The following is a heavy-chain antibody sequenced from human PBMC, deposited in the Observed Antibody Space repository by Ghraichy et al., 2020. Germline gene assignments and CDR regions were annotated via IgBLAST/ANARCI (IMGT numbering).Heavy chain of an antibody. CDR2: TYYSSKWQL. Sequence: SQTLSLTCAISGASVSGNSTAWNWVRQSPSRGLEWLVRTYYSSKWQLDYAVSVKGLITINSDTTKNQFSLRLDSVTPDDTAVYYCASQSGVGLDFDYWSQGALVTVSS. V-gene: IGHV6-1*01. J-gene: IGHJ4*02. CDR3: ASQSGVGLDFDY. CDR1: GASVSGNSTA. D-gene: IGHD3-10*01.